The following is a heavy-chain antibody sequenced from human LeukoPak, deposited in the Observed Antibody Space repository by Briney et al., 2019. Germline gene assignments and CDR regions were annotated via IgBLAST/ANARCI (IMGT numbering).Heavy chain of an antibody. CDR1: GGSISSYY. J-gene: IGHJ4*02. CDR3: ARKDYGSGSFSRSFDS. D-gene: IGHD3-10*01. Sequence: SSETLSLTCTVSGGSISSYYWSWIRQPPGKGLEWIGYIYYSGSTNYNPSLKSRVTISVDKSKNQFSLKLNSVTAADTAVYYCARKDYGSGSFSRSFDSWGQGTLVTVSS. V-gene: IGHV4-59*12. CDR2: IYYSGST.